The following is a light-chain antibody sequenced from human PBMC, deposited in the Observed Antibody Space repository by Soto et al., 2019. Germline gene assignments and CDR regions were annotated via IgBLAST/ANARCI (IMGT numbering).Light chain of an antibody. CDR3: QQYGSSPFIT. Sequence: EIVLTQSPGTLSLSPGEIATLSCRASQSLSSSFLAWYQQKPGQAPRLLIYGASSRATGIPDRFSGSGSGTDFTLTVSRLEPEDFAVYYCQQYGSSPFITFGQGTRLEI. CDR2: GAS. V-gene: IGKV3-20*01. J-gene: IGKJ5*01. CDR1: QSLSSSF.